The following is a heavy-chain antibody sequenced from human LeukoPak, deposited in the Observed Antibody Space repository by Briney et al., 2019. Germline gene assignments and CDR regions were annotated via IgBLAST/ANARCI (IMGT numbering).Heavy chain of an antibody. CDR1: GFTFSSYA. D-gene: IGHD3-9*01. CDR2: ISGSGGST. V-gene: IGHV3-23*01. J-gene: IGHJ4*02. Sequence: PGGSLRLSCAASGFTFSSYAMSWVRQAPGKGLEWVSAISGSGGSTYYADSVKGRFTISRDNSKNTLYLQMNSLRAEDMAVYYCAKDPHYFDWLFRWGQGTLVTVSS. CDR3: AKDPHYFDWLFR.